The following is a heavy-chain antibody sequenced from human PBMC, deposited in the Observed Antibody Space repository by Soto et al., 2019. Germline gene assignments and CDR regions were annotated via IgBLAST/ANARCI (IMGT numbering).Heavy chain of an antibody. Sequence: QVQLQQWGAGLLKPSETLSLTCAVYGGPFSSYYWTWIRQPPGKGLERIGEINHSGSTNYNPSLKSRVTISLDTSKNQFSLRLSSVTAADTAVYYCARGATAKPYFYFYGLDVWGQGTTVTVSS. V-gene: IGHV4-34*01. J-gene: IGHJ6*02. CDR1: GGPFSSYY. CDR2: INHSGST. CDR3: ARGATAKPYFYFYGLDV. D-gene: IGHD4-4*01.